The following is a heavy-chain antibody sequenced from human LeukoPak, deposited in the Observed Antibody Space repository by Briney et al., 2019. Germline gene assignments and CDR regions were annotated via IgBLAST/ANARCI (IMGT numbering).Heavy chain of an antibody. CDR1: GGTFSSYA. J-gene: IGHJ6*03. CDR3: ARDGGHGSGSYFHYYYYMDV. V-gene: IGHV1-69*13. D-gene: IGHD3-10*01. CDR2: IIPIFGTA. Sequence: SVKVSCKASGGTFSSYAISWVRQAPGQGLEWMGGIIPIFGTANYAQKFQGRVTITADESTSTAYMELSSLRSEDTAVYYCARDGGHGSGSYFHYYYYMDVWGKGTTVTISS.